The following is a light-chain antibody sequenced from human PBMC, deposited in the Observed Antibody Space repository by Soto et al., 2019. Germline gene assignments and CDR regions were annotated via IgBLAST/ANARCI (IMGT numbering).Light chain of an antibody. Sequence: EIVLTQSPGTLSLSPGERATLSCRASQSVTTQLVWYQQKPGQAPRLIIHGASSRATGVPDRITGSGSGTDFTLSISRLEPEDFAVYYCQQYGGSTRTFGQGTKVDIK. CDR2: GAS. V-gene: IGKV3-20*01. CDR1: QSVTTQ. J-gene: IGKJ1*01. CDR3: QQYGGSTRT.